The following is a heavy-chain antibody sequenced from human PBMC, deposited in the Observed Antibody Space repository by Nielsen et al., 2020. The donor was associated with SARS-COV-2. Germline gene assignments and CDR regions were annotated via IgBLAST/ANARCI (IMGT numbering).Heavy chain of an antibody. Sequence: ASVKVSCKASGYTFTSYYMHWVRQAPGQGLEWMGIINPSGGSTSYAQKFQGRVTMTRDTSISTAYMELTSLKSDDTAVYYCARGPGDCSGGNCYSAVGGYTYFYFGMDVWGQGTTVTVSS. D-gene: IGHD2-15*01. J-gene: IGHJ6*02. CDR2: INPSGGST. CDR3: ARGPGDCSGGNCYSAVGGYTYFYFGMDV. V-gene: IGHV1-46*01. CDR1: GYTFTSYY.